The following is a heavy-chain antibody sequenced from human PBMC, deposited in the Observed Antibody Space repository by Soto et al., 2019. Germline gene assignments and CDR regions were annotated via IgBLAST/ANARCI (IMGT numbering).Heavy chain of an antibody. V-gene: IGHV1-8*01. J-gene: IGHJ6*02. CDR2: MNPNSGKT. CDR3: ARDSYYAIVTSYSYFYGLDV. CDR1: GYTFSSYD. D-gene: IGHD3-9*01. Sequence: QVQLVQSGAEVKKPGASVKVSCKASGYTFSSYDIHWVRQATGQGLEWMGWMNPNSGKTGYAQKFQGRVTMTRNTSISTAYMELSSVRSEDTAMYYCARDSYYAIVTSYSYFYGLDVWGQGTAVTVSS.